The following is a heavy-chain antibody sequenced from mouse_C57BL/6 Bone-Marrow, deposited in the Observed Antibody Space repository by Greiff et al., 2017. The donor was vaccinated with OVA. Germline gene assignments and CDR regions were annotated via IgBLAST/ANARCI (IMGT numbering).Heavy chain of an antibody. J-gene: IGHJ1*03. V-gene: IGHV1-50*01. CDR1: GYTFTSYW. CDR2: IDPSDSYT. CDR3: ARSGYYGSSPWYSDV. D-gene: IGHD1-1*01. Sequence: VQLQQPGAELVKPGASVKLSCKASGYTFTSYWMQWVKQRPGQGLEWIGEIDPSDSYTNYNQKFKGKATLTVDTSSSTAYMQLSSLTSEDSAVYYCARSGYYGSSPWYSDVWGTGTTVTVSS.